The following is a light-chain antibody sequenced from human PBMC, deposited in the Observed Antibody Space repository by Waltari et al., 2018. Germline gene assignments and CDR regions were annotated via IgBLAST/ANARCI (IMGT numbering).Light chain of an antibody. J-gene: IGKJ4*01. CDR3: QQHSCHPPT. V-gene: IGKV1-17*01. CDR1: QTISSY. Sequence: DIQMTQSPSSLSASVGDRVTITCRASQTISSYLAWYQQKPGKAPRVLIHTASSLETGVPSRFSGSGFETEFTLIISSLQPEDFATYYCQQHSCHPPTFGGGTTVEIK. CDR2: TAS.